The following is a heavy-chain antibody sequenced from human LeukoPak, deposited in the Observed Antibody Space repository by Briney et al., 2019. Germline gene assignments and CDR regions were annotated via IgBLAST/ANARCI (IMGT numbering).Heavy chain of an antibody. CDR2: ISYSGST. CDR1: GGSISSYY. CDR3: ATSVPDYGDYARFDP. J-gene: IGHJ5*02. V-gene: IGHV4-59*01. Sequence: SETLSLTCTVSGGSISSYYWSWIRQPPGKGLEWIGYISYSGSTNYNPSLKSRVAISVDTSKNQFSLKLSSVTAADTAAYYCATSVPDYGDYARFDPWGQGTLVTVSS. D-gene: IGHD4-17*01.